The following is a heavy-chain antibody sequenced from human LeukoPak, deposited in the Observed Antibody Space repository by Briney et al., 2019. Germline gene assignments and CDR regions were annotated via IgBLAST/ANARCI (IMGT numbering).Heavy chain of an antibody. CDR3: AREGPGYCSDGSCFPFDY. J-gene: IGHJ4*02. D-gene: IGHD2-15*01. V-gene: IGHV1-18*01. CDR1: GYTFTSYG. CDR2: ISAYNGNT. Sequence: ASVKVSCKASGYTFTSYGISWVRQAPGQGLEWMGWISAYNGNTNYAQKLQGRVTMTTDTSTSTAYMELRSLRSDDTAVYYCAREGPGYCSDGSCFPFDYWGQGTLVTVSS.